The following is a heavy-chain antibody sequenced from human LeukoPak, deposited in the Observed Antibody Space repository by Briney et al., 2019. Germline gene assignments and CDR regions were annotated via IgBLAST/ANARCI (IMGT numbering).Heavy chain of an antibody. V-gene: IGHV4-39*01. D-gene: IGHD2-21*02. J-gene: IGHJ4*02. Sequence: SETLSLTCTVSGGSISSSSYYWGWIRQPPGKWLEWIGSIYYSGSTYYNPSLKSRVTISVDTSKSQFSLKLSSVTAADTAVYYCARREGLLFDYWGQGTLVTVCS. CDR1: GGSISSSSYY. CDR2: IYYSGST. CDR3: ARREGLLFDY.